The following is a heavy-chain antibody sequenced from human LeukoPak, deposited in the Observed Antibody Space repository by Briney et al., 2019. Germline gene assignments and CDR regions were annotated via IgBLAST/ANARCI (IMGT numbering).Heavy chain of an antibody. J-gene: IGHJ4*02. Sequence: SETLSLTCTVSGAAIRDYSGSGLRQSAGKGLEWIGRIYSSGSVNYNSSLKSRVTISGDTSKNQFSLELSSVTAADTAVYYCARVVTESVRSYGYLDYWGQGILVPVSS. CDR3: ARVVTESVRSYGYLDY. CDR2: IYSSGSV. CDR1: GAAIRDYS. D-gene: IGHD3-16*01. V-gene: IGHV4-4*07.